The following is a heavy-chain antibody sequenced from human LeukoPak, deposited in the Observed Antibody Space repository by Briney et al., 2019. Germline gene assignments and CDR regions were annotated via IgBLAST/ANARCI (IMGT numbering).Heavy chain of an antibody. J-gene: IGHJ4*02. Sequence: SETLSLTCAVYGGSFSGYYWSWIRQPPGKGLEWIGEINHSGSTNYNPSLRSRVTISVDTSKNQFSLKLSSVTAADAAMYYCARDRGAPRPYYFDQWGQGTLVTVSS. CDR1: GGSFSGYY. CDR3: ARDRGAPRPYYFDQ. V-gene: IGHV4-34*01. CDR2: INHSGST. D-gene: IGHD1-26*01.